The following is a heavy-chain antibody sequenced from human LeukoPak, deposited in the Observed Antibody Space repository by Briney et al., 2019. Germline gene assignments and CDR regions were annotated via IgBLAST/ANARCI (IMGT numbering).Heavy chain of an antibody. CDR1: GFTFDDYA. Sequence: PGGSLRLSCAASGFTFDDYAMHWVRQAPGKGLEWVSLISGDGSSTYYTDSVKGRFTISRDNSKNSLYLQMDSLTTEDTALYYCAKVITSRDSSGYNYYYGMDVWGQGTTVTVSS. D-gene: IGHD3-22*01. CDR3: AKVITSRDSSGYNYYYGMDV. CDR2: ISGDGSST. V-gene: IGHV3-43*02. J-gene: IGHJ6*02.